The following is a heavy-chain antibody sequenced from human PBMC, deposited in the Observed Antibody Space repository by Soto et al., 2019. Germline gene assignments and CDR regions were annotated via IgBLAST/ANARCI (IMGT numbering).Heavy chain of an antibody. J-gene: IGHJ6*02. CDR3: ARDGVGAAYYYRMDV. CDR2: INAGNGNT. CDR1: GYTFTSYA. Sequence: ASVKVSCKASGYTFTSYAMHWVRQAPGQRLEWMGWINAGNGNTKYSQKFQGRVTITRDTSASTAYMELSSLRSEDTAVYYCARDGVGAAYYYRMDVWGQGTTVTVSS. D-gene: IGHD1-26*01. V-gene: IGHV1-3*01.